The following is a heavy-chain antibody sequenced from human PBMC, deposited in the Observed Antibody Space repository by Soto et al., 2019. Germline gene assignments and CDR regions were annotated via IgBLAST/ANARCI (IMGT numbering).Heavy chain of an antibody. J-gene: IGHJ5*01. D-gene: IGHD1-7*01. CDR2: ISSSSSYI. CDR3: AKNYCPRSICNLPNWFDS. Sequence: GGSLRLSCAASGFTFSSYSMNWVRQAPGKGLEWVSSISSSSSYIYYADSVKGRFTISRDNAKNSLYLQMNSLRAEDTAVYYCAKNYCPRSICNLPNWFDSWGQGTLVTVSS. CDR1: GFTFSSYS. V-gene: IGHV3-21*01.